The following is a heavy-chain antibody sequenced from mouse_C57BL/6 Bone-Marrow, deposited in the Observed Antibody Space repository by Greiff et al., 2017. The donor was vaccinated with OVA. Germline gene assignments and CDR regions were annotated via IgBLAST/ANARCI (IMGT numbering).Heavy chain of an antibody. Sequence: EVQLQQSGPVLVKPGASVKMSCKASGYTFTDYYMNWVKQSHGKSLEWIGVINPYNGGTSYNQKFKGKATLTVDKSSSPAYMELNSLTSEDSAVYYCARRAYYYGSAWFAYWGQGTLVTVSA. CDR3: ARRAYYYGSAWFAY. J-gene: IGHJ3*01. CDR1: GYTFTDYY. CDR2: INPYNGGT. V-gene: IGHV1-19*01. D-gene: IGHD1-1*01.